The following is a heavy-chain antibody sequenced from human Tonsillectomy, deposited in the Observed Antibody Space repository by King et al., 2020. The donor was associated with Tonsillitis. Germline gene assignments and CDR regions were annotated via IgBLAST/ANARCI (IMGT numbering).Heavy chain of an antibody. Sequence: QLVQSGAEVKKPGASVKVSCKASGYTFTSYGIGWVRQAPGQGLEWMGWISAYNGDTNYPEKLQGRVTVTTDTSTTTAYMELRSLRSDDTAVYYCASDYRMYSSGSGAFDIWGKGTMVTVSS. CDR2: ISAYNGDT. J-gene: IGHJ3*02. D-gene: IGHD6-19*01. CDR1: GYTFTSYG. V-gene: IGHV1-18*04. CDR3: ASDYRMYSSGSGAFDI.